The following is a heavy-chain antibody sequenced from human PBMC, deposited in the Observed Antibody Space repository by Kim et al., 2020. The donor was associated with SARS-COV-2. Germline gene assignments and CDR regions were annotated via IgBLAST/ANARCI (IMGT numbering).Heavy chain of an antibody. Sequence: SETLSLTCTVSGGSISSYYWSWIRQPPGKGLEWIGYIYYSGSTNYNPSLKSRVTISVDTSKNQFSLKLSSVTAADTAVYYCARGWGDYYGSGSYYATWGQGTLVTVSS. D-gene: IGHD3-10*01. CDR3: ARGWGDYYGSGSYYAT. V-gene: IGHV4-59*01. CDR1: GGSISSYY. J-gene: IGHJ5*02. CDR2: IYYSGST.